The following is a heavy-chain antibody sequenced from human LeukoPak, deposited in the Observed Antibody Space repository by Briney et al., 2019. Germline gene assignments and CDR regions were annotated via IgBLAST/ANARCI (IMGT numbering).Heavy chain of an antibody. V-gene: IGHV4-59*01. D-gene: IGHD1-7*01. Sequence: SETLSLTCTVSGGSISSYYWSWIRQPPGKGLEWIGYIYYSGSTNYNPSLKSRVTISVDTSKNQFSLKLSSVTAADTAVYYCARRNWWSGIGITGTTSWFDPWGQGTLVTVSS. CDR2: IYYSGST. CDR3: ARRNWWSGIGITGTTSWFDP. J-gene: IGHJ5*02. CDR1: GGSISSYY.